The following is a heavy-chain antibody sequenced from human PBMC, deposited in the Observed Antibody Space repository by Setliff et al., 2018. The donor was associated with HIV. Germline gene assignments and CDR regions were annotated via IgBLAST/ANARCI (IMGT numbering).Heavy chain of an antibody. CDR2: ISSSSSTI. CDR1: GFTFSSYS. Sequence: GESLRLSCAASGFTFSSYSMNWVRQAPGKGLEWVSYISSSSSTIYYADSVKGQFTISRDNAKNSLYLQMNSLRAEDTAVYYCARELTWSAAAFDIWGQGTMVTVSS. J-gene: IGHJ3*02. CDR3: ARELTWSAAAFDI. D-gene: IGHD3-3*01. V-gene: IGHV3-48*01.